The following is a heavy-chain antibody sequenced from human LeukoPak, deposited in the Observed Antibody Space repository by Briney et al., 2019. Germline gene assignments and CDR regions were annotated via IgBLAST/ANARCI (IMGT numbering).Heavy chain of an antibody. CDR2: ISSSGSTI. J-gene: IGHJ4*02. CDR3: ARVMVYSGDERTPQYYFDY. V-gene: IGHV3-11*01. CDR1: GFTFSDYY. Sequence: PGGSLRLSCAASGFTFSDYYMSWIRQAPGKGLEWVSYISSSGSTIYLADVVKGRFTISRDNAKTSLYLQMNSLRAEDTAVYYCARVMVYSGDERTPQYYFDYWGQGTLVTVSS. D-gene: IGHD5-12*01.